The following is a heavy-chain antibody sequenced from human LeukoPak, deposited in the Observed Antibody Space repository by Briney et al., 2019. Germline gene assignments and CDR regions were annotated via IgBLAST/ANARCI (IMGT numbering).Heavy chain of an antibody. CDR1: GGSISSGDYY. V-gene: IGHV4-30-4*08. CDR3: ASREVVITWFDP. D-gene: IGHD3-22*01. Sequence: SSETLSLTCTVSGGSISSGDYYWSWIRQPPGKGLEWIGYIYYSGSTYYNPSLKSRVTISVDTSKNQFSLKLSSVTAADTAVYHCASREVVITWFDPWGQGTLVTVSS. CDR2: IYYSGST. J-gene: IGHJ5*02.